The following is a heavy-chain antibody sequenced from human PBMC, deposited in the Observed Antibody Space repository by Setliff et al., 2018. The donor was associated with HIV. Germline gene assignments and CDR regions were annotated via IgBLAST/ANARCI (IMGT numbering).Heavy chain of an antibody. CDR3: ARGGRDGGNFYYFDY. Sequence: LRLSCAASGLTFSSYDMSWVRQVPGKGPEWVSVIYSGGSTYYADSVKGRFTISRDNSKNTLYLQMNSLRAEDTAVYYCARGGRDGGNFYYFDYWGQGTLVTVSS. D-gene: IGHD2-21*02. CDR2: IYSGGST. V-gene: IGHV3-66*01. CDR1: GLTFSSYD. J-gene: IGHJ4*02.